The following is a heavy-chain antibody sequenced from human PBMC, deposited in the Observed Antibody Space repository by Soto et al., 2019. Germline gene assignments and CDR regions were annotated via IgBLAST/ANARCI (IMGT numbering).Heavy chain of an antibody. Sequence: QVQLVESGGGVVQPGRSLRLSCAASGFTFSSYGMHWVRQAPGKGLEWVAVISYDGSNKYYADSVKGRFTISRDNSKNSLYLQMNRLRAEDTAVYYCAKDGGVYYYGMDVWGQGTTVTVSS. V-gene: IGHV3-30*18. CDR1: GFTFSSYG. D-gene: IGHD3-10*01. CDR2: ISYDGSNK. J-gene: IGHJ6*02. CDR3: AKDGGVYYYGMDV.